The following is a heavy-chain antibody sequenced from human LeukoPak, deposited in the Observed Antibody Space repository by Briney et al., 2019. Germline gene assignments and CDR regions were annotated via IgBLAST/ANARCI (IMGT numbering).Heavy chain of an antibody. CDR3: ARGTLEHCSGASCYPLDS. CDR2: ISGDGGTT. Sequence: GGSLRLSCAASGFTFDDYAMHWVRQAPGKGLEWVSLISGDGGTTYYADSVKGRFTISRDNAKNALYLQMNSLRAEDTAVYYCARGTLEHCSGASCYPLDSWGQGTLVTVSS. V-gene: IGHV3-43*02. CDR1: GFTFDDYA. J-gene: IGHJ5*01. D-gene: IGHD2-15*01.